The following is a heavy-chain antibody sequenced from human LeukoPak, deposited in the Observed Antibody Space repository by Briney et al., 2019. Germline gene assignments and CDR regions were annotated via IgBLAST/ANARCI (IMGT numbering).Heavy chain of an antibody. CDR3: ARDVGKQWLVTAFD. J-gene: IGHJ4*02. D-gene: IGHD6-19*01. CDR2: IYSGGST. V-gene: IGHV3-53*01. Sequence: GGSVRLSCAASGFTVSSNYMSWVRQAPGKGLEWVSVIYSGGSTYYADSVKGRFTISRDNSKNTLYLQMNSLRAEDTAVYYCARDVGKQWLVTAFDWGQGTLVTVSS. CDR1: GFTVSSNY.